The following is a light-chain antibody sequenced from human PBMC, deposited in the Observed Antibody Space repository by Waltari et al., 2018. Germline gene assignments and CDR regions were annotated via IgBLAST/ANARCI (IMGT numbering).Light chain of an antibody. Sequence: QSALTQPASVSGSPGQSITISCTGSSSDVGRYNYVSWYQQFPDRAPKLMIYDVTNRPSGVSNRCSGSKSASTASLTISGLQPEDEADYYCASYIPGSTLVFGGGTKLTVL. CDR2: DVT. CDR3: ASYIPGSTLV. V-gene: IGLV2-14*01. J-gene: IGLJ3*02. CDR1: SSDVGRYNY.